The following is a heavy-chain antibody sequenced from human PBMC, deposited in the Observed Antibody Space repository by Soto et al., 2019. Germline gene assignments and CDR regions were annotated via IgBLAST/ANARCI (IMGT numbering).Heavy chain of an antibody. J-gene: IGHJ4*02. Sequence: PSETLSLTCTVSGGSISSYYWSWIRQPPGKGLEWIGYIYYSGSTNYNPSLKSRVTISVDTSKNQFSLKLSSVTAADTAVYYCARHVHHRGLWGSYRTPFDYWGQGTLVTVSS. CDR2: IYYSGST. CDR1: GGSISSYY. V-gene: IGHV4-59*08. CDR3: ARHVHHRGLWGSYRTPFDY. D-gene: IGHD3-16*02.